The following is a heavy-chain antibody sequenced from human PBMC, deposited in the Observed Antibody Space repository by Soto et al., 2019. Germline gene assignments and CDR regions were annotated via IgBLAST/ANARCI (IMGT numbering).Heavy chain of an antibody. CDR1: GFTFRTYC. CDR2: ICMDGVGT. Sequence: GGSLRLSCAASGFTFRTYCMHWVRQGPGKGLGWVSRICMDGVGTAYADSVRGRFTISRDDAEDTLSLQVNSLREEDTAVYYWVRGGSAWRGMDYWGQGALVTVSS. J-gene: IGHJ4*02. CDR3: VRGGSAWRGMDY. D-gene: IGHD2-15*01. V-gene: IGHV3-74*01.